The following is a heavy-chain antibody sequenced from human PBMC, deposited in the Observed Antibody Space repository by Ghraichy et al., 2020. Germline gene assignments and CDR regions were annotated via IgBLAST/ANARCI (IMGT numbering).Heavy chain of an antibody. CDR2: ISYDGSNK. CDR1: GFTFSSYG. V-gene: IGHV3-30*03. CDR3: ATAFGMDV. Sequence: GGSLRLSCAASGFTFSSYGMHWVRQAPGKGLEWVSVISYDGSNKYYADSVKGRFTISRDNSKNTLYLQMNSLRAEDTAVYYCATAFGMDVWGQGTTVTVSS. J-gene: IGHJ6*02.